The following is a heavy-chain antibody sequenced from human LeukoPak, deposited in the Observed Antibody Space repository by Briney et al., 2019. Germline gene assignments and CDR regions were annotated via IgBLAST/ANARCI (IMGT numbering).Heavy chain of an antibody. V-gene: IGHV3-30*03. CDR1: GFTFNSYA. Sequence: GSSLRLSCAASGFTFNSYAIHWVRQAPGKGLEWVAVISYDGTTEFYGDSVKGRFTISRDNVKKMVFLQMNSLRGEDTAVYYCARDLDETTSSWYYFDYWGQGTLVTVSS. CDR2: ISYDGTTE. D-gene: IGHD6-13*01. CDR3: ARDLDETTSSWYYFDY. J-gene: IGHJ4*02.